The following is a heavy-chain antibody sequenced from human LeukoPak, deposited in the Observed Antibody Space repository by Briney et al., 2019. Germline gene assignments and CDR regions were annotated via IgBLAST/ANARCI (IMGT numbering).Heavy chain of an antibody. CDR2: IYSGGST. CDR1: GFTVSSNY. V-gene: IGHV3-53*01. CDR3: ARARGSYAPLDAFDI. D-gene: IGHD1-26*01. Sequence: PGGSLRFSCAASGFTVSSNYMSWVRQAPGKGLEWVSVIYSGGSTYYADSVKGRFTISRDNSKNTLYLQMNSLRAEDTAVYYCARARGSYAPLDAFDIWGQGTMVTVSS. J-gene: IGHJ3*02.